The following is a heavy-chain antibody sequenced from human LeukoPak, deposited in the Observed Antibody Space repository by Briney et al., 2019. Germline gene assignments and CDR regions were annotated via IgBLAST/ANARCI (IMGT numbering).Heavy chain of an antibody. D-gene: IGHD3-16*02. V-gene: IGHV1-18*01. CDR1: GYTFTSYG. Sequence: ASVKVSCKASGYTFTSYGISWVRQAPGQGLEWMGWISAYNGNTNYAQKLQGRVTMTTDTSTSTAYMELRSLRSDDTAVYYCARGLGYDYVWGNYRYRASRDRWFDPWGQGTLVTVSS. CDR2: ISAYNGNT. CDR3: ARGLGYDYVWGNYRYRASRDRWFDP. J-gene: IGHJ5*02.